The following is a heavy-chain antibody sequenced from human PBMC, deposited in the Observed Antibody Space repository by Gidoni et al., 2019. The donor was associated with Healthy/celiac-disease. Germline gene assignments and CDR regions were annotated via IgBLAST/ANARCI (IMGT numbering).Heavy chain of an antibody. V-gene: IGHV3-23*01. CDR3: AKGGSSFGVVTDFDY. CDR2: IRGSGGST. Sequence: EVQLLESGGGLVQPGGSLRLSCAASGFTFSSYAMSWVRQAPGKGLGWVSAIRGSGGSTYYADSVKGRFTISRDNSKNTLYLQMNSLRAEDTAVYYCAKGGSSFGVVTDFDYWGQGTLVTVSS. J-gene: IGHJ4*02. D-gene: IGHD3-3*01. CDR1: GFTFSSYA.